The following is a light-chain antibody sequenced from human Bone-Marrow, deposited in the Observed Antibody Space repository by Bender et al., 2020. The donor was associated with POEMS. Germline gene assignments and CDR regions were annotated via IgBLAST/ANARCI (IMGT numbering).Light chain of an antibody. J-gene: IGLJ3*02. CDR1: SSKFGSYP. V-gene: IGLV1-44*01. Sequence: QSVLTQPPSASGTPGQRVTISCSGSSSKFGSYPVNWYQQLPGAAPKLVIFNNSQRPSGVPDPFSGSTSGTSASLAISGLLSDDEADFYCATWDDSLNGWVFGGGTKLTVL. CDR3: ATWDDSLNGWV. CDR2: NNS.